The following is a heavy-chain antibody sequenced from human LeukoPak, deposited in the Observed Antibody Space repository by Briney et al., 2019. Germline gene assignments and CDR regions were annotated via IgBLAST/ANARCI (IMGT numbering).Heavy chain of an antibody. Sequence: GGSLRLSCATSGFTFISYWMTWVRQAPGKGLEWVANINQDGTEKYYVDSVKGRFTISRDNAKNSLYLQMNSLRAKDTAVYYCARDADCTSTSCFDYWGQGTLVTVSS. CDR1: GFTFISYW. CDR3: ARDADCTSTSCFDY. J-gene: IGHJ4*02. CDR2: INQDGTEK. V-gene: IGHV3-7*01. D-gene: IGHD2-2*01.